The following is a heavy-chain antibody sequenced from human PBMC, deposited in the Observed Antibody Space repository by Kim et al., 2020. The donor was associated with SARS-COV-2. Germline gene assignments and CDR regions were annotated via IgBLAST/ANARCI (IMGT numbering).Heavy chain of an antibody. CDR1: GFAFSVYG. Sequence: GGSLRLSCAASGFAFSVYGMHWVRQAPGKGLEWVAVIRSDGSNKYYADSVKGRFTISRDNSKNMLFLQMNSLRAEDTAVYYCANFESWGQGTLVTVSS. J-gene: IGHJ4*02. V-gene: IGHV3-33*06. CDR3: ANFES. CDR2: IRSDGSNK.